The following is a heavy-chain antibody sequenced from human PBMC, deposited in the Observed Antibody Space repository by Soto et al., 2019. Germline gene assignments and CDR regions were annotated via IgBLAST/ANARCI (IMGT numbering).Heavy chain of an antibody. CDR1: GFTFSSYA. Sequence: PGGSLRLSGSASGFTFSSYAMHWVRQAPGKGLEYVSAISSNGGSTYYADSVKGRFTISRDNSKNTLYLQMSSLRAEDTAVYYCVRTSSPSLIYGGNSGGAFDIWGQGTMVTVSS. J-gene: IGHJ3*02. CDR2: ISSNGGST. CDR3: VRTSSPSLIYGGNSGGAFDI. V-gene: IGHV3-64D*06. D-gene: IGHD4-17*01.